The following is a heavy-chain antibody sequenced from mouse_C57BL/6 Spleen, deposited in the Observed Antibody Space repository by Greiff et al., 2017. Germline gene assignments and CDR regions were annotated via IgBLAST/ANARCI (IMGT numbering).Heavy chain of an antibody. J-gene: IGHJ2*01. V-gene: IGHV1-62-3*01. CDR1: GYTFTSYW. D-gene: IGHD5-1*01. CDR3: ASDPFTSVEAFDD. Sequence: QVQLQQPGAELVKPGASVKLSCKASGYTFTSYWMHWVKQRPGRGLEWIGRIDPYSSGTKYNQKFKGKATLTVAKSSSTAYMQLSSLTSEDSAVSYCASDPFTSVEAFDDWGQGTTVTVAS. CDR2: IDPYSSGT.